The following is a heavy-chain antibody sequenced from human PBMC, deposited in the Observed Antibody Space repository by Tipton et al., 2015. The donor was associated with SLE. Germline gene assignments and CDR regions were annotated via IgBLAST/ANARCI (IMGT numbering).Heavy chain of an antibody. CDR1: GYSFNYYW. D-gene: IGHD4/OR15-4a*01. V-gene: IGHV5-51*03. CDR3: ARPSDYAAGNSAFDI. Sequence: QSGAEVKKPGESLKISCKGSGYSFNYYWIGWVRQMPGKGLEWMGIIHPADSDIKYNPSFQGQVSISVDKSINTAYLQLSSLKASDTAMYYCARPSDYAAGNSAFDIWGQGTMVTVSS. J-gene: IGHJ3*02. CDR2: IHPADSDI.